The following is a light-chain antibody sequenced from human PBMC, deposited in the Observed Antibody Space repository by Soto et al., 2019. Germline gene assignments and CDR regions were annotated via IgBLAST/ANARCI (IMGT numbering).Light chain of an antibody. J-gene: IGLJ2*01. V-gene: IGLV1-47*01. Sequence: QAVVTQPPSASGTPGQRVTISCSGSSSNIGSKYVYWYQQLPGTAPKLLMYRNNQRPSGVPDRFSGSKSGTSASLAISGLRSEDEADYYCAAWDAGVSGPAFGGGTKLTVL. CDR3: AAWDAGVSGPA. CDR1: SSNIGSKY. CDR2: RNN.